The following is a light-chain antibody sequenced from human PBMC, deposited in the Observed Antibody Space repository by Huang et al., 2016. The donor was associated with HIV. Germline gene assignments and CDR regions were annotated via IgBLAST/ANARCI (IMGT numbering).Light chain of an antibody. CDR3: QQYDNLRVT. CDR2: DAS. Sequence: DIQMTQSPSSLSASVGDRVTITCQASQDITNYLNWYQQKPGKAPKLLIYDASNLETGVPSRFSGSGSGTDFTLTISSLQPEDFATYYCQQYDNLRVTFGPGTKVDIK. V-gene: IGKV1-33*01. J-gene: IGKJ3*01. CDR1: QDITNY.